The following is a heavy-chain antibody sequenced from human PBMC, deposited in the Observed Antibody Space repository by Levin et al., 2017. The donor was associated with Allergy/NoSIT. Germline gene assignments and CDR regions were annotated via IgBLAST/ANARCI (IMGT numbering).Heavy chain of an antibody. CDR3: ARGVLDFWRYGMDV. D-gene: IGHD3-3*01. J-gene: IGHJ6*02. CDR1: GYTLTELS. CDR2: FDPEDGET. Sequence: ASVKVSCKVSGYTLTELSMHWVRQAPGKGLEWMGGFDPEDGETIYAQKFQGRVTMTEDTSTDTAYMELSSLRSEDTAVYYCARGVLDFWRYGMDVWGQGTTVTVSS. V-gene: IGHV1-24*01.